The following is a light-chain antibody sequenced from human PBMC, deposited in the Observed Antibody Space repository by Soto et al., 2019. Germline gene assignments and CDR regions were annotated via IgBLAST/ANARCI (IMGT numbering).Light chain of an antibody. J-gene: IGKJ4*01. Sequence: DMVMTQSPATLSVSPGERATLSCRASQSVGSNLAWYQQKPGQAPRLLIYGASTRATDIPARFSGSGSGTEFTLTISSLQSEDFAVYCCQRYNDWPLIFGGGTKVEIK. CDR2: GAS. V-gene: IGKV3-15*01. CDR1: QSVGSN. CDR3: QRYNDWPLI.